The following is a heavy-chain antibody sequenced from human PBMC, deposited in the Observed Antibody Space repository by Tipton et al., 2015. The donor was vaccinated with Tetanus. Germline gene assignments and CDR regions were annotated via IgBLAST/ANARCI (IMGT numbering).Heavy chain of an antibody. Sequence: SLRLSCAASGFIFSSYGIHWVRQAPGKGLEWLAVSWYDGTDKYYADSVKGRFTISRDNSKNTLYLQMNSLRAGDTAFFYCAREADCSGGSFFSGGFDPRGQGTQVTVSS. CDR2: SWYDGTDK. CDR3: AREADCSGGSFFSGGFDP. V-gene: IGHV3-33*01. J-gene: IGHJ5*02. D-gene: IGHD2-15*01. CDR1: GFIFSSYG.